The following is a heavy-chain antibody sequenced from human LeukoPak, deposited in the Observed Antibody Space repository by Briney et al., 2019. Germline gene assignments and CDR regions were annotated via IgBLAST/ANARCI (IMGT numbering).Heavy chain of an antibody. Sequence: GKSLRLSCAASGFTFNTYAIHWVRQAPGKGLEWVAVIWYDGSNKYYADSVKGRFTISRDNSKNTLYLQMNSLRAEDTAVYYCARDRQLLWFGEEGFVDAFDIWGQGTMVTVSS. V-gene: IGHV3-33*01. CDR2: IWYDGSNK. CDR1: GFTFNTYA. J-gene: IGHJ3*02. CDR3: ARDRQLLWFGEEGFVDAFDI. D-gene: IGHD3-10*01.